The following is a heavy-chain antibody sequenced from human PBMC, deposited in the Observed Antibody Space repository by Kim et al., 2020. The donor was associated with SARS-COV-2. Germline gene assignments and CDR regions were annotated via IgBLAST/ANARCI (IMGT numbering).Heavy chain of an antibody. CDR1: GGSVSSGSYY. V-gene: IGHV4-61*01. CDR2: IYYSGST. CDR3: ASGIAVAGTRDY. Sequence: SETLSLTCTVSGGSVSSGSYYWSWIRQPPGKGLELIGYIYYSGSTNYNPSLKSRVTISVDTSKNQFSLKLSSVTAADTAVYYCASGIAVAGTRDYWGQGTLVTVSS. D-gene: IGHD6-19*01. J-gene: IGHJ4*02.